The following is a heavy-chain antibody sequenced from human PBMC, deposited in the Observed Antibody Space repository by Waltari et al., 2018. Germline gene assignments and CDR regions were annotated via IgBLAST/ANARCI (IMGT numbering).Heavy chain of an antibody. CDR2: INHSGIT. CDR1: GGSFSGYY. Sequence: QVQLQQWGAGLLKPSETLSLTCAVYGGSFSGYYWSWIRQPPGKGLEWIGEINHSGITNDNLSLKSRVTISVDTSKNQFSLKLSSVTAADTAVYYCARREVGITIFGVNRGAFDIWGQGTMVTVSS. D-gene: IGHD3-3*01. J-gene: IGHJ3*02. CDR3: ARREVGITIFGVNRGAFDI. V-gene: IGHV4-34*01.